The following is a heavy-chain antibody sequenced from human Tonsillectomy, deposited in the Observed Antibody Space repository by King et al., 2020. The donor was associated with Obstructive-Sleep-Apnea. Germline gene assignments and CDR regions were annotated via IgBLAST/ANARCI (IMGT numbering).Heavy chain of an antibody. CDR2: IYYSGST. Sequence: QLQESGPGLVKPSETLSLTCTVSGGSISRYYWSWIRQPPGKGLEWIGYIYYSGSTNYNPSLKSRVTISVDTSKNQFSLKLSSVTAADTAVYYCARVRCSGGSCYSGWYFDLWGRGTLVTVSS. CDR3: ARVRCSGGSCYSGWYFDL. CDR1: GGSISRYY. V-gene: IGHV4-59*01. D-gene: IGHD2-15*01. J-gene: IGHJ2*01.